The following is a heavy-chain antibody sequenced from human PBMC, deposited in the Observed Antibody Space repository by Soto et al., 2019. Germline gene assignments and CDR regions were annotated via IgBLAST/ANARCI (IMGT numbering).Heavy chain of an antibody. J-gene: IGHJ4*02. CDR2: ISYDGSNK. CDR3: AKEVRRTLVPSATAFDY. CDR1: GFTFSSYG. V-gene: IGHV3-30*18. D-gene: IGHD2-2*01. Sequence: SLRLSCAASGFTFSSYGMHWICQAPGKGLEWVAVISYDGSNKYYADCVKVRFTISRDNSKNTLYLQMNSLRDEDTDVYYCAKEVRRTLVPSATAFDYWGQGTLVTVNS.